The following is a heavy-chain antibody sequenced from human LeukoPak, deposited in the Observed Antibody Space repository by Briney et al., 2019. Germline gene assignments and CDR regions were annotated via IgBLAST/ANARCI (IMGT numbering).Heavy chain of an antibody. J-gene: IGHJ4*02. CDR3: ATGELDY. V-gene: IGHV3-48*01. D-gene: IGHD4-17*01. CDR2: ISSSSSTI. CDR1: GFTFSSYA. Sequence: GGSLRLSCAASGFTFSSYAMSWVRQAPGKGLEWVSYISSSSSTIYYADSVKGRFTISRDNAKNSLYLQLNSLRAEDTAVYYCATGELDYWGQGTLVTVSS.